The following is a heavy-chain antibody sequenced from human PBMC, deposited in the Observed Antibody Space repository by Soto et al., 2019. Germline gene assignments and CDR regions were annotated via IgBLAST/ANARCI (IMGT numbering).Heavy chain of an antibody. D-gene: IGHD3-3*01. J-gene: IGHJ6*02. V-gene: IGHV5-51*01. CDR2: IYPGDSDT. CDR1: GYSFTSYW. Sequence: GESLKISCKGSGYSFTSYWIGWVRQMPGKGLEWMGIIYPGDSDTRYSPSFQGQVTISADKSISTAYLQWSSLKASDTAMYYCARTYYDFWSGSTGYYGMDVWGQGTTVTVSS. CDR3: ARTYYDFWSGSTGYYGMDV.